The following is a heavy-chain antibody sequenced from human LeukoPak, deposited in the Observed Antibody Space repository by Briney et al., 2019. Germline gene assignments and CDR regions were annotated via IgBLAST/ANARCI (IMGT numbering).Heavy chain of an antibody. V-gene: IGHV1-2*02. CDR3: AGVLRYFDPIVGPFDY. D-gene: IGHD3-9*01. Sequence: GGSLRLSCAASGFTFSGSAMHWVRQAPGQGLEWMGWINPNSGGTNYAQKFQGRVTMTRDTSISTAYMELSRLRSDDTAVYYCAGVLRYFDPIVGPFDYWGQGTLVTVSS. CDR1: GFTFSGSA. CDR2: INPNSGGT. J-gene: IGHJ4*02.